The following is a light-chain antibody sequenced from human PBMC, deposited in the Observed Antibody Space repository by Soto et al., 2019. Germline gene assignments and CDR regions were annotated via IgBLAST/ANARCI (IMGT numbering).Light chain of an antibody. CDR3: QQYNSYSKT. V-gene: IGKV1-5*01. CDR2: DAS. J-gene: IGKJ1*01. Sequence: DIQMTQSPSTLSASVGXTVTITCRASQSISNWLAWYQQRPRKAPKLLIFDASSLESGVPSRFSGSGSGTEFTLTISSLQPDDFATYYCQQYNSYSKTFGQGTKVDIK. CDR1: QSISNW.